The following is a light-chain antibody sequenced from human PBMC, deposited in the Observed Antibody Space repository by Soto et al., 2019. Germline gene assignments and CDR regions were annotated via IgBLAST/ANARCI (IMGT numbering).Light chain of an antibody. CDR3: QHYSTSLLT. CDR2: DAS. V-gene: IGKV3-20*01. J-gene: IGKJ4*01. CDR1: QIISNSY. Sequence: EIVLTQSPGTLSLSPGERATLSCRASQIISNSYLAWYQQKPGQAPRLLIYDASSRATGIPGRFSGSGSGTDFTLTISRLEPEDFAVYYCQHYSTSLLTFGGGTKVEIK.